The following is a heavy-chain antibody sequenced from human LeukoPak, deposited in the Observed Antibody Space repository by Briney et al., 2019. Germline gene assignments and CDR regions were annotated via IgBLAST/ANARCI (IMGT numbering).Heavy chain of an antibody. CDR3: ARGTPVYYDFLSGYCYYFDY. Sequence: PWETLSLTCAVYAGSFSGYYWSWIRQPPGKGLEWIGEINHSGSTNYNPSLKIRVTISVDMSKNQFSLKLSSVTAADTPVYYCARGTPVYYDFLSGYCYYFDYWAQGTLVTVSS. J-gene: IGHJ4*02. V-gene: IGHV4-34*01. CDR2: INHSGST. D-gene: IGHD3-3*01. CDR1: AGSFSGYY.